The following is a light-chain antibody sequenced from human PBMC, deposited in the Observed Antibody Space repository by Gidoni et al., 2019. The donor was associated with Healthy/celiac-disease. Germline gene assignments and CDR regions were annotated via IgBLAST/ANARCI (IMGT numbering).Light chain of an antibody. V-gene: IGLV2-14*03. J-gene: IGLJ2*01. Sequence: QSALTHPASVSGSPGQSITISCTGTSSAVGGYNYVSWYQQHPGQAPKLMIYDVSNRPSGVSNRFSGAKSGNTASLTISGLQAEDEADYYCSSYTSSSTRIFGGGTKLTVL. CDR1: SSAVGGYNY. CDR3: SSYTSSSTRI. CDR2: DVS.